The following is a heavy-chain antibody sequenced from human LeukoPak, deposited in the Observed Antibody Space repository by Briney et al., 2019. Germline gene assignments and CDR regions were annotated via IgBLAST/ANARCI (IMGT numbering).Heavy chain of an antibody. CDR3: AGPYCSGGSCHSDNWFDP. D-gene: IGHD2-15*01. CDR2: IYYSGST. V-gene: IGHV4-39*01. J-gene: IGHJ5*02. CDR1: GGSISSSSYY. Sequence: SETLSLTCTVSGGSISSSSYYWGWIRQPPGKGREWIGSIYYSGSTYYNPSLKSRVTISVDTSKNQFSLKLSSVTAADTAVYYCAGPYCSGGSCHSDNWFDPWGQGTLVTVSS.